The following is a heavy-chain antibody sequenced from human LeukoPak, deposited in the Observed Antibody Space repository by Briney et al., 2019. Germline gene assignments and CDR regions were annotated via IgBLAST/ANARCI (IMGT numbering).Heavy chain of an antibody. J-gene: IGHJ4*02. Sequence: SETLSLTCTVSGGSISSYYWSWIRQPPGKGLEWIGYIYYSGSTNYNPSLKSRVTISVDTSKNQFSLKLSSVTAADTAVYYCARWSGWNDPYYFDHWGQGTLVTVSS. CDR1: GGSISSYY. CDR2: IYYSGST. V-gene: IGHV4-59*08. D-gene: IGHD1-1*01. CDR3: ARWSGWNDPYYFDH.